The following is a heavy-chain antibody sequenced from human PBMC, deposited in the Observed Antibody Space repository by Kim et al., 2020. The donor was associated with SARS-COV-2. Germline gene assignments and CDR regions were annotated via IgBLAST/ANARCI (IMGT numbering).Heavy chain of an antibody. CDR1: GGSFSGYY. J-gene: IGHJ6*02. V-gene: IGHV4-34*01. D-gene: IGHD1-26*01. CDR2: INHSGST. CDR3: ARGLVGATSYYYGMDV. Sequence: SETLSLTCAVYGGSFSGYYWSWIRQPPGKGLEWIGEINHSGSTNYNQSLKSRVTISVDTSKNQFSLKLSSVTAADTAVYYCARGLVGATSYYYGMDVWGQGTTVTVSS.